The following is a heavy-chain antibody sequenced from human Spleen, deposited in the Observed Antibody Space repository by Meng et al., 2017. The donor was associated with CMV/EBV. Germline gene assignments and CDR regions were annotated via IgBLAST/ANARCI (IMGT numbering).Heavy chain of an antibody. CDR3: ARALYYDFWSAHFDY. CDR2: ISSSASTI. Sequence: GESLKISCAASGFTFSDYYMSWIRQAPGKGLEWVSYISSSASTIYYADSVKGRFTISRDNAKNSLYLQMNSLRAEDTAVYYCARALYYDFWSAHFDYWGQGTLVTVSS. D-gene: IGHD3-3*01. V-gene: IGHV3-11*04. J-gene: IGHJ4*02. CDR1: GFTFSDYY.